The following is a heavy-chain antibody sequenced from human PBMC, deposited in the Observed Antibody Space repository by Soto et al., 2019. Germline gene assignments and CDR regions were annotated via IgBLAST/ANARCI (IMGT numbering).Heavy chain of an antibody. CDR3: ARDLKGYCSSTSCRKNYYYYYYYMDV. J-gene: IGHJ6*03. Sequence: GGSLRLSCAASGFTFSSYWMSWVRQAPGKGLEWVANIKQDGSEKYYVDSVKGRFTISRDNAKNSLYLQMNSLRAEDMAVYYCARDLKGYCSSTSCRKNYYYYYYYMDVWGKGTTVTVSS. CDR2: IKQDGSEK. D-gene: IGHD2-2*01. V-gene: IGHV3-7*01. CDR1: GFTFSSYW.